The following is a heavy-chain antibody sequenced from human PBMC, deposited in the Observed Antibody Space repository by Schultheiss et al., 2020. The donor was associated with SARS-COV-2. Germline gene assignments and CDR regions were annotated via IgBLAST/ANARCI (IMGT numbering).Heavy chain of an antibody. J-gene: IGHJ6*02. CDR1: GFTFSSYG. V-gene: IGHV3-30*12. D-gene: IGHD4-23*01. CDR3: ARCADGGNSYYYYGMDV. CDR2: ISYDGSNK. Sequence: GGSLRLSCAASGFTFSSYGMHWVRQAPGKGLEWVAVISYDGSNKYYADSVKGRFTISRDNSKNTLYLQMNSLRAEDTAVYYCARCADGGNSYYYYGMDVWGQGTTVTVSS.